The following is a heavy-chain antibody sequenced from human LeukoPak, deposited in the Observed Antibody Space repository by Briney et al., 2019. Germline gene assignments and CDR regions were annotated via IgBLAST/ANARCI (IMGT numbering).Heavy chain of an antibody. V-gene: IGHV3-11*01. CDR2: ISSSGSTI. CDR1: GFTFSDYY. D-gene: IGHD2-15*01. J-gene: IGHJ5*02. Sequence: GGSLRLSCAASGFTFSDYYMSWIRQAPGKGLEWVSYISSSGSTIYYADSVKGRFTISRDNAKNSLYLQMNSLRAEDTALYYCARARIRGPNWFDPWGQGTLVTVSS. CDR3: ARARIRGPNWFDP.